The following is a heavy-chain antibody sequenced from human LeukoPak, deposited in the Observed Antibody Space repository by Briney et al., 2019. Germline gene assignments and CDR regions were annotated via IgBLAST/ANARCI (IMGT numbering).Heavy chain of an antibody. CDR1: GFTFSSYS. CDR3: ARRGYSGYVVWRTYYFDY. V-gene: IGHV3-48*01. Sequence: GGSLRLSCAASGFTFSSYSMNWVRQAPGKGLEWVSYISSSSSTIYYADSVKGRFTISRDNAKNSLYLQMNSPRAEDTAVYYCARRGYSGYVVWRTYYFDYWGQGTLVTVSS. J-gene: IGHJ4*02. CDR2: ISSSSSTI. D-gene: IGHD5-12*01.